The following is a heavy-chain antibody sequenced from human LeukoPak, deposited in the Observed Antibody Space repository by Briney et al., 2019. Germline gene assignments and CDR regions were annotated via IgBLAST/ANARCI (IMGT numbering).Heavy chain of an antibody. CDR3: AKFFRWELNYYYYYMDV. CDR1: GFTFSSYA. Sequence: GGSLRLSCAASGFTFSSYAMSWVRQAPGKGLEWVSAISASGDSTYYADSVKGGFTISRDNSKNTVYLQMNSLRAEDTAIYYCAKFFRWELNYYYYYMDVWGKGTTVTVSS. CDR2: ISASGDST. D-gene: IGHD1-26*01. V-gene: IGHV3-23*01. J-gene: IGHJ6*03.